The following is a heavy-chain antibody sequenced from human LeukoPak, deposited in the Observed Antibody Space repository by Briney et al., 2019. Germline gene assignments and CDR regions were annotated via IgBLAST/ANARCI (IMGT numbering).Heavy chain of an antibody. Sequence: SETLSLTCTVSGGSISSYYWSSIRQPPGKGLEWIGYISYSGTTNYNPSLKSRVTISVDTSKNHFSLKLTSVTAADTAVYYCAREAYTSGSFGAFDIWGQGTMVTVSS. D-gene: IGHD3-10*01. CDR3: AREAYTSGSFGAFDI. V-gene: IGHV4-59*01. CDR2: ISYSGTT. CDR1: GGSISSYY. J-gene: IGHJ3*02.